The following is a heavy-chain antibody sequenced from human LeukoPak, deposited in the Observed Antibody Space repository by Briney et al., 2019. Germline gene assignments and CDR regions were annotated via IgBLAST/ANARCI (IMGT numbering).Heavy chain of an antibody. CDR1: GFTFSSYG. Sequence: PGGSLRLSCAASGFTFSSYGMHWVRQAPGKGLEWVAFIRYDGSNKYYADSVKGRFTISRDNSKNTLYLQMNSLRAEDTAVYYCARDLGGAVVPNDYWGQGTLVTVSS. V-gene: IGHV3-30*02. D-gene: IGHD3-16*01. CDR2: IRYDGSNK. CDR3: ARDLGGAVVPNDY. J-gene: IGHJ4*02.